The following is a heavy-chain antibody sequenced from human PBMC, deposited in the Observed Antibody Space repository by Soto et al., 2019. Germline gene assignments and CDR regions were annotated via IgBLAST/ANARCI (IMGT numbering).Heavy chain of an antibody. V-gene: IGHV1-18*01. CDR3: ATVLHRTPEERLFQYYGLDV. D-gene: IGHD1-1*01. J-gene: IGHJ6*02. CDR1: GYTFGNYI. Sequence: ASVKVSCKTSGYTFGNYIITWVRQAPGQGLEWLGWISAHNSNTVYAQHLRGRVSMTTDTSTSTAYMELRSLGSDDTAVYFCATVLHRTPEERLFQYYGLDVWGQGTTVTVSS. CDR2: ISAHNSNT.